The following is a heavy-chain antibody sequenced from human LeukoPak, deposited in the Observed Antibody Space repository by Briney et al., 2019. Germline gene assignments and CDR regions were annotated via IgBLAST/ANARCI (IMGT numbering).Heavy chain of an antibody. CDR2: MYSRGNT. Sequence: SETLSLTCTVSGGSISSYYWSWIRQPAGKGLEWIGRMYSRGNTNYNPFLKSRVTMSIDTSKNQFSLKLSSVTAADTAVYYCARIYYGSGSSYYYMDVWGKGTTVTVSS. J-gene: IGHJ6*03. V-gene: IGHV4-4*07. CDR1: GGSISSYY. CDR3: ARIYYGSGSSYYYMDV. D-gene: IGHD3-10*01.